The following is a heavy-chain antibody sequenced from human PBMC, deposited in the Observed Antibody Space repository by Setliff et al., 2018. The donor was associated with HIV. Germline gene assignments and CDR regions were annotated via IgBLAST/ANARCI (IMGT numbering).Heavy chain of an antibody. J-gene: IGHJ5*02. CDR2: VCCSGST. CDR1: ADSISSHF. CDR3: AREGEVNAEWSPFAP. V-gene: IGHV4-59*11. Sequence: SETLSLTCTVSADSISSHFCSWIRQPPGKGLEWIGSVCCSGSTKYNPSLKSRVTISVDTTKNQFSLKLTSVTAADTAVYYCAREGEVNAEWSPFAPWGRGTLVTVSS. D-gene: IGHD3-16*01.